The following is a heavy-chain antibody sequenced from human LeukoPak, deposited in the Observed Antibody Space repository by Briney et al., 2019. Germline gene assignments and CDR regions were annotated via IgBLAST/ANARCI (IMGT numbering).Heavy chain of an antibody. Sequence: WASVKVSCKASGYTFTSYDINWVRQATGQGLEWMGWMNPNSGNTGYAQKFQGRVTMTRNTSISTAYMELSSLRSEDTAVYYCARGAVAGDRYAFDIWGQGTMVTVSS. V-gene: IGHV1-8*01. J-gene: IGHJ3*02. CDR1: GYTFTSYD. CDR2: MNPNSGNT. CDR3: ARGAVAGDRYAFDI. D-gene: IGHD6-19*01.